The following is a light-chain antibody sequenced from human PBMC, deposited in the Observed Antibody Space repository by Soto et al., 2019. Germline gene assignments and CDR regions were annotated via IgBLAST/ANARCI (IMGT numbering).Light chain of an antibody. CDR2: GVS. CDR3: CSYVDTDTWV. CDR1: NSDVGGYNY. Sequence: QSVLTQPRSVYGSPGQSVTISCTGTNSDVGGYNYVSWYQQYPGKAPKLMISGVSERPSGVPDRFYGSKSGNTASLAISGLQAEDEADYYCCSYVDTDTWVFGGGTKVTVL. J-gene: IGLJ3*02. V-gene: IGLV2-11*01.